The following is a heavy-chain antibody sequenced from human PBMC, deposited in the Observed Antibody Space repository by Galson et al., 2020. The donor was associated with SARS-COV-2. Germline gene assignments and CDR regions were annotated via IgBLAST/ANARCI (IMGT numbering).Heavy chain of an antibody. V-gene: IGHV3-74*01. CDR2: IYSEGSST. J-gene: IGHJ4*02. Sequence: ALHGESLKISCAASGFTFSSYWMHWVRQAPGQGLVWVSRIYSEGSSTSYADSVKGRFTISGDDAKNTLYLHMRSLRAEDTAVYYCARGDMRNDYFDYWGQGTLVTVSS. CDR1: GFTFSSYW. D-gene: IGHD3-16*01. CDR3: ARGDMRNDYFDY.